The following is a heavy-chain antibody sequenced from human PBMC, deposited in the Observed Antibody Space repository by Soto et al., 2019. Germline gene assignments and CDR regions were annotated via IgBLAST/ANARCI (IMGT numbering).Heavy chain of an antibody. J-gene: IGHJ5*02. D-gene: IGHD3-16*01. V-gene: IGHV3-33*01. CDR2: IWKDGSNE. CDR1: GFTCSTYG. Sequence: QVQLVESGGGVVQPGRSLRLSCVASGFTCSTYGMQWVRQAPGKGLEWVAIIWKDGSNEKYADSVKGRFTISRDNSKITLYLQMNSLSAEDTAVYYFPRDLRTYGWFAPWGQGTLVTVSS. CDR3: PRDLRTYGWFAP.